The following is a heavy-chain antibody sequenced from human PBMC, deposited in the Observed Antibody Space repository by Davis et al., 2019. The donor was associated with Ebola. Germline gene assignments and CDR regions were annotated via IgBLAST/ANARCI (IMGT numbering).Heavy chain of an antibody. CDR1: VYTFISYG. J-gene: IGHJ4*02. CDR2: ISDYNGNT. V-gene: IGHV1-18*01. CDR3: AVGSGWYSPDY. D-gene: IGHD6-19*01. Sequence: ASVNVSCKASVYTFISYGIIWVRQAPGQGLEWMGWISDYNGNTNYAQKLQGRVTLNADKSTGTMYMELSSLRFEDTAVYYCAVGSGWYSPDYWGQGTLVTVSS.